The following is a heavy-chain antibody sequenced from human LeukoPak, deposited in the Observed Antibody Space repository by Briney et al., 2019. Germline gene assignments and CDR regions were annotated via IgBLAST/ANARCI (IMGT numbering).Heavy chain of an antibody. CDR2: ISSSSSYI. CDR1: GFTFSSYS. V-gene: IGHV3-21*01. J-gene: IGHJ4*02. Sequence: PGGSLRLSCAASGFTFSSYSMNWVRQAPGKGLEWVSSISSSSSYIYYADSVKGRFTISRDNAKNSLYLQMNSLRAEDTAVYYCARDQSDYDSSGYPFDYWGQGTLVTVSS. CDR3: ARDQSDYDSSGYPFDY. D-gene: IGHD3-22*01.